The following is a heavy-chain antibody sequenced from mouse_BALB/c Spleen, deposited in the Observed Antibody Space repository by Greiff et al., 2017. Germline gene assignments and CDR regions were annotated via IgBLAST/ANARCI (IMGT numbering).Heavy chain of an antibody. Sequence: EVMLVESGGGLVKPGGSLKLSCAASGFTFSSYAMSWVRQTPEKRLEWVASISSGGSTYYPDSVKGRFTISRDNARNILYLQMSSLRSEDTAMYYCARSPYGNYCDYWGQGTTLTVSS. CDR2: ISSGGST. CDR3: ARSPYGNYCDY. D-gene: IGHD2-1*01. V-gene: IGHV5-6-5*01. J-gene: IGHJ2*01. CDR1: GFTFSSYA.